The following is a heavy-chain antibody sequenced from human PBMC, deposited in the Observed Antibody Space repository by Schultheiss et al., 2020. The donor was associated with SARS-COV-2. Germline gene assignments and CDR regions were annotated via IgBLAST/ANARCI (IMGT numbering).Heavy chain of an antibody. Sequence: GGSLRLSCAASGFTFSSYAMHWVRQAPGKGLEYVSAISSNGGSTYYADSVKGRFTISRDDSKNTLYLQMNSLKTEDTAVYYCTTDKIQLWEPQDYWGQGTLVTVSS. J-gene: IGHJ4*02. CDR3: TTDKIQLWEPQDY. CDR1: GFTFSSYA. V-gene: IGHV3-64*04. D-gene: IGHD5-18*01. CDR2: ISSNGGST.